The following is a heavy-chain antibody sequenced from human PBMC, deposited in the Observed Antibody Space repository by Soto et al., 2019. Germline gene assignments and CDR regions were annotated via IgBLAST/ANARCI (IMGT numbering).Heavy chain of an antibody. CDR1: GYTFTGYY. CDR3: ARSRVVVPAAIGHKNYYYYGMDV. V-gene: IGHV1-2*04. Sequence: QVQLVQSGAEVKKPGASVKVSCKASGYTFTGYYMHWVRQAPGQGLEWMGWINPNSGGTNYAQKFQGWVTMTRDTSISTAYMELSRLRSDDTAVYYFARSRVVVPAAIGHKNYYYYGMDVWGQGTTVTVSS. CDR2: INPNSGGT. D-gene: IGHD2-2*02. J-gene: IGHJ6*02.